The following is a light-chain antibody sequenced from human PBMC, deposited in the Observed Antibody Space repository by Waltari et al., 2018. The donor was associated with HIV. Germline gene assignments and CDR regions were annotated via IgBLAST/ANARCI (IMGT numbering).Light chain of an antibody. CDR2: RSH. CDR3: QQFASWPSYT. J-gene: IGKJ2*01. Sequence: EIILTQSPAIVSASPGDRVTLTCRASQGVGANLAWYQQKSGQAPRRLLARSHTAALGVPARFSGSGVGTDFTLTITNLQSDDFAVYYCQQFASWPSYTFGQGTKL. V-gene: IGKV3-15*01. CDR1: QGVGAN.